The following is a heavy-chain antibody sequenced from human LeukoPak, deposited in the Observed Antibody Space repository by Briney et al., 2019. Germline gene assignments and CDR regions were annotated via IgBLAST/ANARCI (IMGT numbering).Heavy chain of an antibody. CDR1: GFSFDHYA. CDR3: ADNTGNSGYAFDI. D-gene: IGHD6-25*01. Sequence: GGSLRLSCAASGFSFDHYAMHCVRQAPGKGLEWVSGISWNSGNIDYADSVKGRFTISRDNAKNSLYLQMNSLRTEDTAVYYCADNTGNSGYAFDIWGQGTMVTVSS. J-gene: IGHJ3*02. V-gene: IGHV3-9*01. CDR2: ISWNSGNI.